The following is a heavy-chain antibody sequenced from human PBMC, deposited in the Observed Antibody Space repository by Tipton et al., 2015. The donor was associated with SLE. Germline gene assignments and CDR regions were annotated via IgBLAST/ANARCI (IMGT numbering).Heavy chain of an antibody. CDR1: GGSINSESYY. V-gene: IGHV4-61*02. Sequence: TLSLTCTVSGGSINSESYYWSWIRQPAGKGLEWIGRIYTSGITNYNPSLKSRVTMSVDTSKNQLSLKLSTVTAADTAVYYCARRHIAAVLAFDAWGQGTKVTVSS. D-gene: IGHD6-13*01. CDR2: IYTSGIT. CDR3: ARRHIAAVLAFDA. J-gene: IGHJ3*01.